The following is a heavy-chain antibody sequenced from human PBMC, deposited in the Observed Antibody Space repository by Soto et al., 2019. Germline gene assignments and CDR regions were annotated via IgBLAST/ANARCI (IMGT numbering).Heavy chain of an antibody. J-gene: IGHJ4*02. CDR3: ARGYCSSTSCSYAHFDY. D-gene: IGHD2-2*01. V-gene: IGHV4-4*07. CDR2: IYTSGST. Sequence: SETLSLTCTVSGGSISSYYWSWIRQPAGKGLEWIGRIYTSGSTNYNPSLKSRVTMSVDTSKNQFSLKLSSVTAADTAVYYCARGYCSSTSCSYAHFDYWGQGTLVTVSS. CDR1: GGSISSYY.